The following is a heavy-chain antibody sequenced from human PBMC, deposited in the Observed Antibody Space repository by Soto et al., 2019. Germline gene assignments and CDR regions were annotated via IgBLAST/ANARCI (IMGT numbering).Heavy chain of an antibody. Sequence: GGSLRLSCAASGFTFSDYWMHWVRQAPGEGLVWVSHITSGGSGTNYADSVKGRFTISRDNAKNTLYLQMINLRAEDTAVYYCARDRGVTNWFDPWGQGTLVTVSS. CDR3: ARDRGVTNWFDP. V-gene: IGHV3-74*01. CDR1: GFTFSDYW. CDR2: ITSGGSGT. J-gene: IGHJ5*02. D-gene: IGHD2-21*02.